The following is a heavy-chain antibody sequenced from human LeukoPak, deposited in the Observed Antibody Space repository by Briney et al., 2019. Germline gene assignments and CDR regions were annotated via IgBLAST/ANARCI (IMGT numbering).Heavy chain of an antibody. V-gene: IGHV4-34*01. Sequence: SETLSLTWAVYGGSFSGYYWSWIRQPPGKGLEWIGEINHSGSTNYNPSLKSRVTISVDTSKNQFSLKLSSVTAADTAVYYCARDYYYMDVWGKGTTVTVSS. CDR1: GGSFSGYY. CDR3: ARDYYYMDV. CDR2: INHSGST. J-gene: IGHJ6*03.